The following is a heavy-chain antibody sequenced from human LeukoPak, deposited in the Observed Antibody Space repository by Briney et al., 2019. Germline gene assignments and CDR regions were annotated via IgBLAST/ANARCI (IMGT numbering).Heavy chain of an antibody. J-gene: IGHJ6*03. V-gene: IGHV3-7*01. D-gene: IGHD1-20*01. CDR2: IKQDGSEK. CDR3: ARAQITGTTRGYYYYYMDV. Sequence: GGSLRLSCAASGFTFTNYWMSWVRQAPGKGLEWVANIKQDGSEKYYVDSVKGRFTISRDNAKNSLYLQMNSLRAEDTAVYYCARAQITGTTRGYYYYYMDVWGKGTTVTVSS. CDR1: GFTFTNYW.